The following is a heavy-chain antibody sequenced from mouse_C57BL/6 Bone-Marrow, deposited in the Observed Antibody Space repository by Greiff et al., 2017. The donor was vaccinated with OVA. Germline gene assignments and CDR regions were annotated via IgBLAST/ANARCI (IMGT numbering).Heavy chain of an antibody. CDR1: GYTFTSYW. J-gene: IGHJ2*01. V-gene: IGHV1-64*01. Sequence: QVQLQQPGAELVKPGASVTLSCKASGYTFTSYWMHWVKQRPGQGLEWIGMIHPNSGSTNYNEKFKSKATLTVDKSSSTAYMQLSSLSSEDSAVYYCARSRVVLLTYWGQGTTLTVSS. D-gene: IGHD1-1*01. CDR2: IHPNSGST. CDR3: ARSRVVLLTY.